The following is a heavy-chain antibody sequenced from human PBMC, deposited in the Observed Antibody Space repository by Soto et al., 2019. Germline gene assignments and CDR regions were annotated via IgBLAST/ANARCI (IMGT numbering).Heavy chain of an antibody. J-gene: IGHJ3*02. D-gene: IGHD6-19*01. CDR1: GFTVSSNY. Sequence: EVQLVESGGGLVQPGGSLRLSCAASGFTVSSNYMSWVRQAPGKGLEWVSVIFPGGSTYYADSVKGRFTISRHSSKNKVYLQMNSLKAEDTAVYYCARDRYSSGWLDAFDIWGQGTMVTVSS. CDR3: ARDRYSSGWLDAFDI. CDR2: IFPGGST. V-gene: IGHV3-53*04.